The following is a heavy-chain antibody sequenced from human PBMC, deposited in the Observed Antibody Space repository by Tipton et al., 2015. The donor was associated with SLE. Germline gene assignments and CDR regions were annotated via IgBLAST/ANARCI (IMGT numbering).Heavy chain of an antibody. CDR1: SGSISSQY. Sequence: TLSLTCTVSSGSISSQYWNWIRQPTGKGLEWIGYIYYTGSTSYNTSLKSRVTISVDMSKNQFSLNLRSVTAADTAVYYCARYTIVYFYHFVSWGHGTLVPVSS. D-gene: IGHD3-22*01. CDR2: IYYTGST. J-gene: IGHJ4*01. V-gene: IGHV4-59*11. CDR3: ARYTIVYFYHFVS.